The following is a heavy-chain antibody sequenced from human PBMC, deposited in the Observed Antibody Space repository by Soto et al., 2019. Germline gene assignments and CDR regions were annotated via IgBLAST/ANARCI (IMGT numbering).Heavy chain of an antibody. CDR2: IYHSGST. J-gene: IGHJ6*01. CDR3: ARVRTRYYYYYGMDV. Sequence: SETLSLTCAVSGGSISSGGYSWRWIQQPPGRGLEWIGYIYHSGSTYYNPSLKSRVPISLDRSKHQFSLKLSSVTAADTAVYYCARVRTRYYYYYGMDVWGQGTTVTVSS. CDR1: GGSISSGGYS. D-gene: IGHD3-10*01. V-gene: IGHV4-30-2*01.